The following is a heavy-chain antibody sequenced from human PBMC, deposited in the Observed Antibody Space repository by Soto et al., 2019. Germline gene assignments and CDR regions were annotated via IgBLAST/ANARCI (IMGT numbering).Heavy chain of an antibody. CDR2: INEDGSEK. J-gene: IGHJ4*02. V-gene: IGHV3-7*01. CDR3: ARDLFDY. CDR1: GFTFSNYW. Sequence: EVQLVESGGGLVQPGGSLRLPCAASGFTFSNYWMNWVRQAPGKGLEWVANINEDGSEKYYVDSAKGRFTISRNNAKNSLYLQMSSLRAEDTAVYYCARDLFDYWGQGTLVTVSS.